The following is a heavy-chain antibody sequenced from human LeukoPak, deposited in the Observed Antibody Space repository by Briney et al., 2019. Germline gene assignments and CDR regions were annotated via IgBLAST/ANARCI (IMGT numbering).Heavy chain of an antibody. D-gene: IGHD2/OR15-2a*01. Sequence: SETLSLTCAVNSGSFSGYYWNWIRQSPGKGLEWIGEINHSGSTNYNPSLKSRVTISVDTSKNQFSLKLSSVTAADTAVYYCARVYHYYYGMDVWGQGTTVTVSS. CDR3: ARVYHYYYGMDV. CDR2: INHSGST. J-gene: IGHJ6*02. V-gene: IGHV4-34*01. CDR1: SGSFSGYY.